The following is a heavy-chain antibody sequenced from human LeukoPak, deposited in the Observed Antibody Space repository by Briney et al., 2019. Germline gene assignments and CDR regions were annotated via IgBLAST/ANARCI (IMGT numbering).Heavy chain of an antibody. CDR2: IGVGGGDT. CDR1: GFAFSSHA. CDR3: AKELYYYDSSGSFDY. D-gene: IGHD3-22*01. Sequence: YPGGSLRLSCAVSGFAFSSHAMSWVRQAPGKGLEWVSGIGVGGGDTYYADSVKGRFTISRDNSKNTLYLQMNSLRAEDTAVYYCAKELYYYDSSGSFDYWGHGTLVAVSS. J-gene: IGHJ4*01. V-gene: IGHV3-23*01.